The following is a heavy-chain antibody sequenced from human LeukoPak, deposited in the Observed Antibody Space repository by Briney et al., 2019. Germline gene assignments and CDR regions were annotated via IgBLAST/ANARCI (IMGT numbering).Heavy chain of an antibody. Sequence: PGGSLRLSCAASGFTFSNAWMSWVRQAPGKGLEWVGRIKSKTDGGTTDYAAPVKGRFTISRDDSKNTLYLQMNSLKTEDTAVYYCITGDWSRRFGEIGAFDIWGQGTMVTVSS. CDR1: GFTFSNAW. CDR3: ITGDWSRRFGEIGAFDI. CDR2: IKSKTDGGTT. D-gene: IGHD3-10*01. V-gene: IGHV3-15*01. J-gene: IGHJ3*02.